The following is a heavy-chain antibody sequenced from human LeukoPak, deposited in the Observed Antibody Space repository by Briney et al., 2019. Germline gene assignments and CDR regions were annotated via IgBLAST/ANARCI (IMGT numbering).Heavy chain of an antibody. CDR2: TYYRSKWFF. CDR3: ARANEVAGSFDY. J-gene: IGHJ4*02. V-gene: IGHV6-1*01. Sequence: SQTLSLTCAISGDSVSSNNAAWNWVRQSPSRGLEWLGRTYYRSKWFFQYEVSVKSRMTINPDTSKNQFSLQVDSMTPDDTAAYYCARANEVAGSFDYWGQGILVTVSS. D-gene: IGHD6-19*01. CDR1: GDSVSSNNAA.